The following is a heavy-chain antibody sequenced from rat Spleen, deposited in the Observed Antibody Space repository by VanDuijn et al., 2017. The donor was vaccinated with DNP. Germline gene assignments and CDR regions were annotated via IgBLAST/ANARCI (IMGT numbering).Heavy chain of an antibody. V-gene: IGHV5-29*01. D-gene: IGHD1-12*03. CDR1: GFNFNDYW. J-gene: IGHJ2*01. Sequence: EVKLVESGGGLVQPGRSLQLSCAASGFNFNDYWMGWVRQAPTKGLEWVASISYDGSSTYYRDSVKGRFTISRDNAKNTQYLQMDSLRSEDTATYYCARGGDGYDYWGQGVMVTVSS. CDR3: ARGGDGYDY. CDR2: ISYDGSST.